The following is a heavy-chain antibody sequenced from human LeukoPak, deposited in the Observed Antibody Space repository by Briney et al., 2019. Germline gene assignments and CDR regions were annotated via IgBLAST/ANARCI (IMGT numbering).Heavy chain of an antibody. CDR2: IYYSGST. Sequence: PSETLSLTCTVSGGSISSSSYYWGWIRQPPGKGLEWIGSIYYSGSTYYNPSLKSRVTISVDTSKNQFSLKLSSVTAADTAVYYCARQSLQGSGYLPFDYWGQGTLVTVSS. J-gene: IGHJ4*02. V-gene: IGHV4-39*01. D-gene: IGHD3-22*01. CDR3: ARQSLQGSGYLPFDY. CDR1: GGSISSSSYY.